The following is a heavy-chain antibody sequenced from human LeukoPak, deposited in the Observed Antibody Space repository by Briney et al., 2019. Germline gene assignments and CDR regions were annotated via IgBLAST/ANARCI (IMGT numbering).Heavy chain of an antibody. V-gene: IGHV4-34*01. J-gene: IGHJ4*02. D-gene: IGHD6-19*01. Sequence: SETLSLTCAVYGGSFSGYYWGWIRQPPGKGLEWIGEINHSGSTNYNPSLKSRVTISVDTSKNQFSLKLSSVTAADTAVYYCARGGKQWLVKGFDYWGQGTLVTVSS. CDR2: INHSGST. CDR3: ARGGKQWLVKGFDY. CDR1: GGSFSGYY.